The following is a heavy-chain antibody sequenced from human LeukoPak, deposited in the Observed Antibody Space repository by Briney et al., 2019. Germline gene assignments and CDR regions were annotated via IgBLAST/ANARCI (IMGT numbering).Heavy chain of an antibody. CDR3: ARASGYSGSYGRDY. V-gene: IGHV1-2*02. D-gene: IGHD1-26*01. CDR2: INPNSGGT. Sequence: YTFXXXYMHWVRQAPGQGLEWMGWINPNSGGTNYAQKFQGRVTMTRDTSISTAYMELSRLRSDDTAVYYCARASGYSGSYGRDYWGQGTLVTVSS. CDR1: YTFXXXY. J-gene: IGHJ4*02.